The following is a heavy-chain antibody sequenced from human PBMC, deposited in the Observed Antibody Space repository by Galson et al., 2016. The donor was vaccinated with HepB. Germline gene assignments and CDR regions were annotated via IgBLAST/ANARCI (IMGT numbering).Heavy chain of an antibody. CDR1: GFNFDSYD. CDR2: MGTAGET. V-gene: IGHV3-13*01. J-gene: IGHJ5*02. CDR3: GRDRWSLGGLWFDP. Sequence: SLRLSCAASGFNFDSYDMHWVRQVTGGGLEWVSSMGTAGETFYSESAAGRFIISRDNAMDSLYLQMDKLTEGDTAVYYCGRDRWSLGGLWFDPRGQGTLVIGSS. D-gene: IGHD1-26*01.